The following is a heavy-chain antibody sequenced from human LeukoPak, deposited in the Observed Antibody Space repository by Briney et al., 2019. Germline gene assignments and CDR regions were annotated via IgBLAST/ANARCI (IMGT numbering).Heavy chain of an antibody. CDR2: ISGSGGTTT. J-gene: IGHJ4*02. V-gene: IGHV3-23*01. Sequence: PGGSLRLSCAASGFTFSSYAMSWVRQAPGKGLEWVSAISGSGGTTTYYADSVKGRFTISRDNAQNSVYLQMNSLRAEDTAVYYCAKDRRTTGTTDLGSFGYWGQGTLVTVSS. CDR3: AKDRRTTGTTDLGSFGY. CDR1: GFTFSSYA. D-gene: IGHD1-1*01.